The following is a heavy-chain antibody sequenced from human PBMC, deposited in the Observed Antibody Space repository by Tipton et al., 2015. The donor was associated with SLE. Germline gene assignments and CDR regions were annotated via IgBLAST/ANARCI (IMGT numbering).Heavy chain of an antibody. D-gene: IGHD6-19*01. CDR1: GGSISSSSYY. J-gene: IGHJ6*03. Sequence: TLSLTCTVSGGSISSSSYYWGWIRQPPGKGLAWIGSIYYSGSTYYNPSLTSRVTISVDTSKNQFSLKLSSVTAADTAVYYCARGSGWWRYYYYMDVWGKGTTVTVSS. CDR3: ARGSGWWRYYYYMDV. V-gene: IGHV4-39*01. CDR2: IYYSGST.